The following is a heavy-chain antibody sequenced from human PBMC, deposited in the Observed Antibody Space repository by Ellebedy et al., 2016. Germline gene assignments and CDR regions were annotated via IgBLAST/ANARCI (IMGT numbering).Heavy chain of an antibody. Sequence: ASVKVSCKASGGTFSNYAISWVRQAPGQGLEWMGGIIPLFGTTNYAQKFQGRVTMTRDTSTSTVYMELSSLRSEDTAVYYCARDLSSGWTGFDYWGQGTLVTVSS. CDR2: IIPLFGTT. V-gene: IGHV1-69*05. J-gene: IGHJ4*02. CDR1: GGTFSNYA. D-gene: IGHD6-19*01. CDR3: ARDLSSGWTGFDY.